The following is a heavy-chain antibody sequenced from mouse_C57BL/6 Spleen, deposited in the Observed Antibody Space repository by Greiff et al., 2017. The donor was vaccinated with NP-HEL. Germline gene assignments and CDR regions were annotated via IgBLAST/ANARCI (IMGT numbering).Heavy chain of an antibody. CDR2: INPSNGGT. CDR1: GYTFTSYW. D-gene: IGHD2-12*01. CDR3: ARSGIRRGYYYAMDV. V-gene: IGHV1-53*01. J-gene: IGHJ4*01. Sequence: QVQLQQPGTELVKPGASVKMSCKASGYTFTSYWMHWVKQRPGQGLEWIGNINPSNGGTNYNEKFKSKATLTVDKSSSTAYMQLGSLTSEDSAVYYCARSGIRRGYYYAMDVWGQGTSVTVSS.